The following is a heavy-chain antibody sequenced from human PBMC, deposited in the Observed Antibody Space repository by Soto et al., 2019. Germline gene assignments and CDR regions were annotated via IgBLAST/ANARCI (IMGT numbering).Heavy chain of an antibody. D-gene: IGHD6-6*01. CDR1: GGSISGSY. CDR3: ARDRSSSPHLSNWFDP. CDR2: VYYTGST. J-gene: IGHJ5*02. V-gene: IGHV4-59*01. Sequence: SETLSLTCIVSGGSISGSYWSWIRQSPGKGLEWLGYVYYTGSTNYNPSLKSRVTISVDTSKNQFSLKLSSVTAADTAVYYCARDRSSSPHLSNWFDPWGQGTLVTVSS.